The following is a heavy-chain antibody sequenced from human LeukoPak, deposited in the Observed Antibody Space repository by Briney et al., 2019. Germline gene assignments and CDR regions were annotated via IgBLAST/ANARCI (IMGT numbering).Heavy chain of an antibody. CDR1: GFTFSSYA. D-gene: IGHD3-9*01. V-gene: IGHV3-23*01. J-gene: IGHJ4*02. CDR3: AKNYDILTDPPYYFDY. Sequence: PGGSLRLSCAASGFTFSSYAMSWVRQAPGKGLEWVSAISGSGGSTYYADSVKGRFTISRDNSKNTLYLQMNSLRAEDTAVYYCAKNYDILTDPPYYFDYWGQGTLVTVSS. CDR2: ISGSGGST.